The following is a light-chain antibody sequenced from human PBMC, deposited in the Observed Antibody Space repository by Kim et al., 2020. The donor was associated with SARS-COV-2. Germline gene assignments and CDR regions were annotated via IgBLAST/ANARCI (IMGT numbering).Light chain of an antibody. V-gene: IGLV8-61*01. CDR2: TTN. CDR3: ALYLGGFWV. J-gene: IGLJ3*02. CDR1: SGSVSTNFY. Sequence: QTLVTQEPSFSVSPGGTVTLTCALNSGSVSTNFYPSWYQQTPGQAPRTLIYTTNTRSSGVPDRFSGSILGNKAALTITGAQAEDESTYYCALYLGGFWVFGGGTQLTVL.